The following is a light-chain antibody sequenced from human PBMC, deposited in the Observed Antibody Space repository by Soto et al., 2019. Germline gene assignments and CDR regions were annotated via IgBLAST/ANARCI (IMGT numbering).Light chain of an antibody. V-gene: IGKV2-28*01. Sequence: DIVMTQCPLSLPVTPGEPASISCRSSQSLLYSNGYNYFDWYLQKPGQSPQLLIYLGSNRASGVPDRFSGSGSGTDFTLKISRVEAEDVGVYYCMQALQTPYTFGQGTKLEIK. J-gene: IGKJ2*01. CDR1: QSLLYSNGYNY. CDR3: MQALQTPYT. CDR2: LGS.